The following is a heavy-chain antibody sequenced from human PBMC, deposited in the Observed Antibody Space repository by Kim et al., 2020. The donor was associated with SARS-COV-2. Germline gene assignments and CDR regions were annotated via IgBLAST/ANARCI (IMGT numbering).Heavy chain of an antibody. V-gene: IGHV4-34*01. Sequence: SETLSLTCAVYGGSFSGYYWSWIRQPPGKGLEWIGEINHSGSTNYNPSLKSRVTISVDTSKNQFSLKLSTVTAADTAVYYCAVRRRYGSGSYYQDDAFDIWGQGTMVTVSS. J-gene: IGHJ3*02. CDR3: AVRRRYGSGSYYQDDAFDI. CDR1: GGSFSGYY. D-gene: IGHD3-10*01. CDR2: INHSGST.